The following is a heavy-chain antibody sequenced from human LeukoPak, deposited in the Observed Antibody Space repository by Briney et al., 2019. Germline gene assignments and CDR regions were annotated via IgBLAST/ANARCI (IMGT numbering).Heavy chain of an antibody. CDR1: GFTFSNYG. J-gene: IGHJ4*02. CDR3: ARDQSGYSDY. CDR2: ISSSSSYI. D-gene: IGHD5-18*01. V-gene: IGHV3-21*01. Sequence: PGGSLRLSCAASGFTFSNYGMHWVRQAPGKGLEWVSSISSSSSYIYYADSVKGRFTISRDNAKNSLYLQMNSLRADDTAVYYCARDQSGYSDYWGQGTLVTVSS.